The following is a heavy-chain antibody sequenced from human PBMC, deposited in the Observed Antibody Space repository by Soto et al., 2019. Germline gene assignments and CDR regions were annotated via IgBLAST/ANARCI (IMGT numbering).Heavy chain of an antibody. CDR3: AKDYYDSSGYYSPFDY. V-gene: IGHV3-30*18. J-gene: IGHJ4*02. D-gene: IGHD3-22*01. CDR2: ISYDGSNK. CDR1: GFTFSSYG. Sequence: ESGGGVVQPGRSLRLSCAASGFTFSSYGMHWVRQAPDKGLEWVAVISYDGSNKYYADSVKGRFTISRDNSKNTLYLQMNSLRAEDTAVYYCAKDYYDSSGYYSPFDYWGQGTLVTVSS.